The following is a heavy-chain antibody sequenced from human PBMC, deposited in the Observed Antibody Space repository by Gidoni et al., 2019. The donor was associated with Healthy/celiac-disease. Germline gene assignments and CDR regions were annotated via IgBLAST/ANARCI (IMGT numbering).Heavy chain of an antibody. V-gene: IGHV4-61*02. Sequence: QVQLQESGPGLVKPSQTLSLTCTVSGGSISSGSYYWSWIRQPAGKGLEWIGRIYTSGSTNYNPSLKSRVTISVDTSKNQFSLKLSSVTAADTAVYYCARGVQLERIMDYWGQGTLVTVSS. CDR3: ARGVQLERIMDY. CDR2: IYTSGST. CDR1: GGSISSGSYY. J-gene: IGHJ4*02. D-gene: IGHD1-1*01.